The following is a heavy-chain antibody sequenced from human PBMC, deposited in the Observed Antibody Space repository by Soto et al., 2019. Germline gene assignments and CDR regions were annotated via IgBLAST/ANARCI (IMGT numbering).Heavy chain of an antibody. CDR2: IRYDGSNK. J-gene: IGHJ6*02. D-gene: IGHD1-26*01. CDR1: GFTFSSYG. CDR3: ARVGAVGATFNYYYYGMDV. Sequence: QVQLVESGGGVVQPGRSLRLSCAASGFTFSSYGMHWVRQAPGKGLEWVAVIRYDGSNKYYADSVKGRFTISRDNSKNTLYLQMNSLRAEDTSVYYCARVGAVGATFNYYYYGMDVWGQGTTVTVSS. V-gene: IGHV3-33*01.